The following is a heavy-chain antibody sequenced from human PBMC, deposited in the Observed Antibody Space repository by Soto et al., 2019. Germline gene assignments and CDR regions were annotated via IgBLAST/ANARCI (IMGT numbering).Heavy chain of an antibody. CDR1: GYDFARHW. CDR3: ARLPRDCNKTSCYYADH. J-gene: IGHJ4*02. D-gene: IGHD3-3*01. Sequence: GESLKISCKASGYDFARHWIGWVRQLPVKGFEWMGIMYPGDSDTRYNPSLQGHVTLSVDVTVSTAFLQWRSLETSDTGMYFCARLPRDCNKTSCYYADHWGQGTQVTVSS. CDR2: MYPGDSDT. V-gene: IGHV5-51*01.